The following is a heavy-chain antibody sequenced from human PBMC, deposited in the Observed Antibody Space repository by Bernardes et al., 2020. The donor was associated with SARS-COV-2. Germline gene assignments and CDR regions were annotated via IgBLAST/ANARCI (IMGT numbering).Heavy chain of an antibody. D-gene: IGHD6-6*01. CDR3: ARIGYSSSSFDY. CDR1: GFTFTNYW. J-gene: IGHJ4*02. Sequence: SLRLPCAASGFTFTNYWMSWVRQAPGKGLEWVANIKQDGSEQLYGDSVRGRLTTSRDNAKNSLYLQMNSLRAEDTAVYYCARIGYSSSSFDYWGQGTLVTGSS. CDR2: IKQDGSEQ. V-gene: IGHV3-7*03.